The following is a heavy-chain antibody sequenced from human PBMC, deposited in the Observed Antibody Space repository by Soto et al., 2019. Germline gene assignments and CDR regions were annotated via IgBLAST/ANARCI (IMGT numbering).Heavy chain of an antibody. J-gene: IGHJ4*02. CDR2: MNPKSGKT. D-gene: IGHD2-15*01. Sequence: ASVKGSCKTSGYTFINYDINWVRQAPGKGLEWMGLMNPKSGKTGYAQKFQGRVSMTRDTSTSTAYMELNSLRSEDTATYYCSRTPGDYWGQGTLVTVSS. CDR3: SRTPGDY. CDR1: GYTFINYD. V-gene: IGHV1-8*01.